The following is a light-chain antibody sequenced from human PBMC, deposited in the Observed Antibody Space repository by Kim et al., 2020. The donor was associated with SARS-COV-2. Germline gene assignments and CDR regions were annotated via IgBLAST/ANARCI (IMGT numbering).Light chain of an antibody. CDR1: SLRSYF. J-gene: IGLJ3*02. Sequence: SSELTQDPAVSVALGQTVRITCQGDSLRSYFASWYQQKPGQAPGLVFFGKNYRRSGIPDRFSGSYSGNTASLTITGSQAEDAADYYCNSRDRSGDHLVFG. CDR2: GKN. V-gene: IGLV3-19*01. CDR3: NSRDRSGDHLV.